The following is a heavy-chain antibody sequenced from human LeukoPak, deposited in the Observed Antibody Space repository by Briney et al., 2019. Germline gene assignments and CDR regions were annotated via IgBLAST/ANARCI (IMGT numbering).Heavy chain of an antibody. CDR2: IKQDGSEK. CDR1: GFTFSSYW. CDR3: ARAVMYSSSWYYVDYFDY. V-gene: IGHV3-7*01. D-gene: IGHD6-13*01. J-gene: IGHJ4*02. Sequence: GGSLRLSCAASGFTFSSYWMSWVRQAPGKGLEWVANIKQDGSEKYYVDSVKGRFTISRDNAKNSLYLQMNSLRAEDTAVYYCARAVMYSSSWYYVDYFDYWGQGTLVTVSS.